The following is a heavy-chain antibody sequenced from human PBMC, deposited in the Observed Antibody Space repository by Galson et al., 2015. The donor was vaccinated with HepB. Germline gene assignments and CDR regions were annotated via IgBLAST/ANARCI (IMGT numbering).Heavy chain of an antibody. CDR3: ARVADADYGDHTHFDS. CDR1: GFTSSDYY. D-gene: IGHD4-17*01. V-gene: IGHV3-11*06. Sequence: SLRLSCAVSGFTSSDYYMSWIRQAPGKGLEWISYISSNTLYTNYADSVKGRFTISRDNAKNSLFLQINGLRAEDTAVYYCARVADADYGDHTHFDSWGQGTLVTVSS. J-gene: IGHJ4*02. CDR2: ISSNTLYT.